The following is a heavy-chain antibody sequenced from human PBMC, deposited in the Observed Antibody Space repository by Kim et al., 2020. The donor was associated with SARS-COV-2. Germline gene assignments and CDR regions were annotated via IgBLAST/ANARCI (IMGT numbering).Heavy chain of an antibody. J-gene: IGHJ4*02. D-gene: IGHD5-18*01. Sequence: LKSRVTIAVDTSKNQFSLKLSSVTAADTAVYYCARDPNSYGYFMTPFPLNWGQGTLVTVSS. V-gene: IGHV4-39*01. CDR3: ARDPNSYGYFMTPFPLN.